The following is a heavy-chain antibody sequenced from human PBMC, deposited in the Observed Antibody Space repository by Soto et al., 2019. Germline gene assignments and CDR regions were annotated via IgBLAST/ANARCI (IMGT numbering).Heavy chain of an antibody. CDR1: GYTFTSYG. D-gene: IGHD3-22*01. J-gene: IGHJ6*02. CDR2: ISAYNGNT. CDR3: ARETYYYDSSGDFYYYYGMDV. V-gene: IGHV1-18*01. Sequence: AASVKVSCKASGYTFTSYGISWVRQAPGQGLEWMGWISAYNGNTNYAQKLQGRVTMTTDTSTSTAYMELRSLRSDDTAVYYCARETYYYDSSGDFYYYYGMDVWGQGTTVTVS.